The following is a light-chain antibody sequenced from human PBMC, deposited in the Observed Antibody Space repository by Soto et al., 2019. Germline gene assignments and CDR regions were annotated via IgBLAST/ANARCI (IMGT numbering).Light chain of an antibody. CDR1: SSDVGRYNY. V-gene: IGLV2-14*01. J-gene: IGLJ3*02. CDR3: TSYTSSTTWV. Sequence: QSALTQPASVSGSPGQSITISCTGTSSDVGRYNYVSWYQQHPGKAPKLMIYEVSNRPSGVSNRFSASKSGNMASLTISGLQAEDEADYYCTSYTSSTTWVFGGGTKVTVL. CDR2: EVS.